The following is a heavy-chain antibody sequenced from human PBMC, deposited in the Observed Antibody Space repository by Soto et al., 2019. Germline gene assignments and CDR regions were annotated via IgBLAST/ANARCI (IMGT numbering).Heavy chain of an antibody. J-gene: IGHJ5*02. V-gene: IGHV1-2*02. CDR2: INPNSGGT. Sequence: ASVKVSCKASGYTFTGYYMHWVRQAPGQGLEWMGWINPNSGGTNYAQKFQGRVTMTTDTSTSTAYMELRSLRSDDTAVYYCARLGTAQWLVQNGWFDAWGQGNLVTVSS. CDR3: ARLGTAQWLVQNGWFDA. CDR1: GYTFTGYY. D-gene: IGHD6-19*01.